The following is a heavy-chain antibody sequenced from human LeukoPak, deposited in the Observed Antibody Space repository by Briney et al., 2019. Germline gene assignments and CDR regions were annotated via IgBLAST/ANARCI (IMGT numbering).Heavy chain of an antibody. V-gene: IGHV3-21*01. Sequence: AGTLRLTCTASGFTFSSYSMNWVRQAPGKGLEWVSSINSSSSYIYYADSMKRRFTISRDNAKNSLYLQVNSLRAEDTAVYYCAGGYCSGGSCYRDDAFDIWGQGTMVTVSS. CDR2: INSSSSYI. CDR3: AGGYCSGGSCYRDDAFDI. CDR1: GFTFSSYS. D-gene: IGHD2-15*01. J-gene: IGHJ3*02.